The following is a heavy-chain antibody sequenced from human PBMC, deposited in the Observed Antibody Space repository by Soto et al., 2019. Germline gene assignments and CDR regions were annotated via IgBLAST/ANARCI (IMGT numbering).Heavy chain of an antibody. CDR2: VFYTGSP. D-gene: IGHD5-12*01. Sequence: SETLSLTCTVSGASINSDVHYWGWFRQSPGKGLEWIASVFYTGSPYHNPSLESRVSISVDTSDNQFSLKVTSVTAADTGVYYCARHPFGGYDFDSWGQGTLVTVSS. V-gene: IGHV4-39*01. J-gene: IGHJ4*02. CDR3: ARHPFGGYDFDS. CDR1: GASINSDVHY.